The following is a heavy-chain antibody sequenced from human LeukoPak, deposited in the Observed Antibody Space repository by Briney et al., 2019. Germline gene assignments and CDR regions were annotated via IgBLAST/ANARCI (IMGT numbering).Heavy chain of an antibody. J-gene: IGHJ4*02. D-gene: IGHD3-16*01. V-gene: IGHV3-48*04. CDR1: GFTFSSYS. Sequence: GGSLRLSCAASGFTFSSYSMNWVRQAPGKGLEWVSYISSSSSTIYYADSVKGRFTISRDNAKNSLYLQMNSLRAEDTAVYYCARVPYDYVWGSEGYWGQGTLVTVSS. CDR2: ISSSSSTI. CDR3: ARVPYDYVWGSEGY.